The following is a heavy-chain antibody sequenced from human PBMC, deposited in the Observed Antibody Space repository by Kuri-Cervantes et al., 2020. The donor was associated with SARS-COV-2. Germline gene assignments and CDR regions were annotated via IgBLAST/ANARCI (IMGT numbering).Heavy chain of an antibody. J-gene: IGHJ6*02. CDR1: GFTFSGFA. CDR2: ISGSGSTT. CDR3: AKDVYDFWTAYPQASAAGDYHYYGLDV. V-gene: IGHV3-23*01. Sequence: GGSLRLSCAGSGFTFSGFAMSWVRQVPGKGLEWVSSISGSGSTTHYADSVKGRLTISRDNSKNTLYLQMNSLRAEDTAVYYCAKDVYDFWTAYPQASAAGDYHYYGLDVWGQGTTVTVSS. D-gene: IGHD3-3*01.